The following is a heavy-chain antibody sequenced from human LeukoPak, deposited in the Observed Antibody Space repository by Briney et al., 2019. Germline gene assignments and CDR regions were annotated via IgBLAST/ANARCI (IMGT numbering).Heavy chain of an antibody. CDR3: ARERAYGDYRFDY. CDR2: ISSISSTI. D-gene: IGHD4-17*01. Sequence: GGSLRLSCAASGFTFSSYSMNWVRQAPGKGLEWVSYISSISSTIYYADSVKGRFTISRDNAKNSLYLQMNSLRAEDTAVYYCARERAYGDYRFDYWGQGTLVTVSS. J-gene: IGHJ4*02. CDR1: GFTFSSYS. V-gene: IGHV3-48*01.